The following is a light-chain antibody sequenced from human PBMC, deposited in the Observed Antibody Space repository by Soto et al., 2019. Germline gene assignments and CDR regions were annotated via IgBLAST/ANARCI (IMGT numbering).Light chain of an antibody. CDR3: QKYNNWPPIT. Sequence: EIVLTQSPGTLSLSPGERATLSCRASQSVSSTLAWYQQKPGQAPRLLIYGASNRATGIPARFSGSGSGTEFTLTISSLQSEDFAVYYCQKYNNWPPITFGQGTRLEIK. CDR2: GAS. CDR1: QSVSST. V-gene: IGKV3-15*01. J-gene: IGKJ5*01.